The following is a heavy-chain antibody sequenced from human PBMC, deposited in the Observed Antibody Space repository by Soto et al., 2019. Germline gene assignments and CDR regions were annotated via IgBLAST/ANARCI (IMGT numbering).Heavy chain of an antibody. Sequence: HPGGSLRLSCAASGFTFSSYAMSWVRQAPGKGLEWVAFISYAGGNKYYADSVKGRFTISRDNSKTLYLQMNSLRREDTAVYYCAKDGGAGNFYYYGADVWGQGTTVTVSS. CDR2: ISYAGGNK. V-gene: IGHV3-30*18. J-gene: IGHJ6*02. CDR3: AKDGGAGNFYYYGADV. D-gene: IGHD3-16*01. CDR1: GFTFSSYA.